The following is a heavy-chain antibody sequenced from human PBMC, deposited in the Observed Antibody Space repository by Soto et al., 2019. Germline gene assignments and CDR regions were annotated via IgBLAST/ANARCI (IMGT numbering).Heavy chain of an antibody. D-gene: IGHD2-15*01. V-gene: IGHV3-23*01. J-gene: IGHJ4*02. CDR2: ISGSGGST. Sequence: PGGSLRLSCAASGFTFSSYAMSWVRQAPGKGLEWVSAISGSGGSTYYADSVKGRFTISRDNSKNTLYLQMNSLRAEDTAVYYCAKSGCSGGSCYVDYWGQGTLVTVSS. CDR3: AKSGCSGGSCYVDY. CDR1: GFTFSSYA.